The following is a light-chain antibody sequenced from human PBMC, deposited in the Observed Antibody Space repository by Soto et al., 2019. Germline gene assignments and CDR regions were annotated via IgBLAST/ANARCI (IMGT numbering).Light chain of an antibody. V-gene: IGKV3-20*01. CDR1: QSVSSSL. CDR3: QLYDGSLFT. J-gene: IGKJ3*01. Sequence: DIVLTQSPVTLSLSPGERATLSCRATQSVSSSLLAWYQQKPGQAPRPLIHGASSRATGIPDRFSGSGSGTEFTLTISRLEPEDFAVYYCQLYDGSLFTFGPGTKVDIK. CDR2: GAS.